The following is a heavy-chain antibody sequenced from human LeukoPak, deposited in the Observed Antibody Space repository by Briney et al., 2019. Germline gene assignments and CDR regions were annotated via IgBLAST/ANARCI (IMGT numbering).Heavy chain of an antibody. J-gene: IGHJ4*02. CDR1: GESFSGYY. Sequence: KPSETLSLTCAVYGESFSGYYWSWIRQPPGKGLEWIGEINHSGSTNYNPSLKSRVTISVDTSKNQFSLKLSSVTAADTAVYYCAYFSRIRGRGHGIFDYWGQGTLVTVSS. CDR2: INHSGST. D-gene: IGHD3-10*01. V-gene: IGHV4-34*01. CDR3: AYFSRIRGRGHGIFDY.